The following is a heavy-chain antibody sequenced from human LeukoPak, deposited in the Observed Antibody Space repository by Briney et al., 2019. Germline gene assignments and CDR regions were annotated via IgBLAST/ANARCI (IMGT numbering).Heavy chain of an antibody. Sequence: SGGSLRLSCAASGFTFSRYSMNWVRQAPGKGLEWVSCISSSSSYIYYANSVKGRFTISRDNAKNSLYLQMNSLRAEDTAVYYCVGSSGWWGFDYWGQGTLVTVSS. CDR2: ISSSSSYI. V-gene: IGHV3-21*01. D-gene: IGHD6-19*01. CDR1: GFTFSRYS. J-gene: IGHJ4*02. CDR3: VGSSGWWGFDY.